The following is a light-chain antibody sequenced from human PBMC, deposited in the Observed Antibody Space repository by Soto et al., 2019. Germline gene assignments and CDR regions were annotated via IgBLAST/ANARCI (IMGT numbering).Light chain of an antibody. CDR3: SSYTSISTYV. CDR2: EVS. Sequence: QSVLTQPASVSGSLGQSITISCTGTSSDVGGYNYVSWYQQRPGKAPKVIIYEVSNRPSGVSNRFSGSKSGNTASLTISGLQSEDEADYYCSSYTSISTYVFGTGTKVTVL. J-gene: IGLJ1*01. V-gene: IGLV2-14*01. CDR1: SSDVGGYNY.